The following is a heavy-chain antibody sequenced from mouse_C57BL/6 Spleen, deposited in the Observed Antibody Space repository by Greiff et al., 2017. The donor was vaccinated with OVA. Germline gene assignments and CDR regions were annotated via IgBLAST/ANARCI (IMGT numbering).Heavy chain of an antibody. CDR2: IWSGGST. J-gene: IGHJ4*01. Sequence: VQLQQSGPGLVQPSPSLSITCTVSGFSLTSYGVHWVRQSPGKGLEWLGVIWSGGSTDYNAAFISRLSISKDNSKSQVFFKMNSLQADDTAIYYWARIPLIYDGYYDAMDYWGQGTSVTVSS. D-gene: IGHD2-3*01. CDR1: GFSLTSYG. CDR3: ARIPLIYDGYYDAMDY. V-gene: IGHV2-2*01.